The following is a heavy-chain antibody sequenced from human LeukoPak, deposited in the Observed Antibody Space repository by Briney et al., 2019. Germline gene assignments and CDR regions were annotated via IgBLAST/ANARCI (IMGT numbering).Heavy chain of an antibody. J-gene: IGHJ5*02. V-gene: IGHV1-69*13. D-gene: IGHD1-26*01. CDR3: ASHPSWEITFDP. Sequence: GASVKVSCKASGYTFTSYGISWVRQAPGQGLEWMGGIIPIFGTANYAQKFQGRVTITADESTSTAYMELSSLRSEDTAVYYCASHPSWEITFDPWGQGTLVTVSS. CDR2: IIPIFGTA. CDR1: GYTFTSYG.